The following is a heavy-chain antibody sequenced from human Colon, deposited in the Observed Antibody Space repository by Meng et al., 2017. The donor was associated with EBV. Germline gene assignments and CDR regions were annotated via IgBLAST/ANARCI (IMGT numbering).Heavy chain of an antibody. CDR1: GGSISSDDYY. D-gene: IGHD5-12*01. CDR3: ATGRGYETYLQH. Sequence: RVSGPRRGKPSQPLSLLCGVSGGSISSDDYYWSLIRQPPGKGLEWIGCISYNGITYYTPSLKSRVIISVDTSKNQSSLKLHSVTVADTAVYYCATGRGYETYLQHWGQGTLVTVSS. CDR2: ISYNGIT. J-gene: IGHJ1*01. V-gene: IGHV4-30-4*01.